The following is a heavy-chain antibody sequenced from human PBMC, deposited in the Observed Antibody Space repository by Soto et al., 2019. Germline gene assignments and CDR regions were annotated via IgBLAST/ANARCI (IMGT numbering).Heavy chain of an antibody. CDR1: GGSISSYY. CDR3: ARRHARKNGIEVAGMRENWFDP. J-gene: IGHJ5*02. CDR2: IYYSGST. D-gene: IGHD6-19*01. Sequence: SETLSLTCTVSGGSISSYYWSWIRQPPGKGLEWIGYIYYSGSTNYNPSLKSRVTISVDTSKNQFSLKLSSVTAADTAVYYCARRHARKNGIEVAGMRENWFDPWGQGNLVTVSS. V-gene: IGHV4-59*08.